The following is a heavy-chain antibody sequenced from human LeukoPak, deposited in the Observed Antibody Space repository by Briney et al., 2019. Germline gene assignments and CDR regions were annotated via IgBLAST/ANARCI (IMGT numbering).Heavy chain of an antibody. D-gene: IGHD5-12*01. Sequence: SETLSLTCTVSGGSISSSSYYWGWIRQPPGKGLEWIGSIYYSGSAYYNPSLKSRVTISVDTSKNRFSLKVSSVTAADTAVYYCARVSSVWIKDYYYYMDVWGKGTTVTVSS. J-gene: IGHJ6*03. CDR3: ARVSSVWIKDYYYYMDV. CDR1: GGSISSSSYY. CDR2: IYYSGSA. V-gene: IGHV4-39*07.